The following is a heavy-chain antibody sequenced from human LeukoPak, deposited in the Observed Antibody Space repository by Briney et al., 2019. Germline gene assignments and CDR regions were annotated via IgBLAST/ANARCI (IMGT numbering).Heavy chain of an antibody. CDR1: GGTFSSYA. CDR3: ASLDYYDSGAFDI. CDR2: ISPIFGTA. D-gene: IGHD3-22*01. J-gene: IGHJ3*02. V-gene: IGHV1-69*06. Sequence: ASVKVSCKASGGTFSSYAISWVRQAPGQGLEWMGGISPIFGTANYAQKFQGRVTITADKSASTAYMELSSLRSEDTAVYYCASLDYYDSGAFDIWGQGTMVTVSS.